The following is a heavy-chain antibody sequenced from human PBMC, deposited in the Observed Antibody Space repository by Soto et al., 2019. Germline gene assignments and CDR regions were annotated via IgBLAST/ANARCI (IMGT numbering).Heavy chain of an antibody. D-gene: IGHD5-18*01. CDR1: GYTFYGHS. CDR2: ISSDNGNT. J-gene: IGHJ6*02. CDR3: ARCIQQDYYYGMDV. V-gene: IGHV1-18*01. Sequence: QAKLWQSGAEVKSPGASWKVSCKASGYTFYGHSITWVRQPPAQGLEWLGRISSDNGNTRYAQKFRGRVTMTTDTSTSTVYMELRNLRSDDTAVYYCARCIQQDYYYGMDVWGQGTTVTVSS.